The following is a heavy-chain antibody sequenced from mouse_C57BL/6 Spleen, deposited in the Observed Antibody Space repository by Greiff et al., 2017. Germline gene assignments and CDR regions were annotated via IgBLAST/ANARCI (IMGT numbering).Heavy chain of an antibody. J-gene: IGHJ2*01. CDR1: GYSFTSYY. CDR2: IYPGSGNT. Sequence: QVQLQQSGPELVKPGASVKISCKASGYSFTSYYIHWVKQRPGQGLEWIGWIYPGSGNTKYNEKFKGKATLTADTSSSTAYMQLSSLTSEDSAVYYCALYDGYYPYYFDYWGQGTTLTVSS. CDR3: ALYDGYYPYYFDY. D-gene: IGHD2-3*01. V-gene: IGHV1-66*01.